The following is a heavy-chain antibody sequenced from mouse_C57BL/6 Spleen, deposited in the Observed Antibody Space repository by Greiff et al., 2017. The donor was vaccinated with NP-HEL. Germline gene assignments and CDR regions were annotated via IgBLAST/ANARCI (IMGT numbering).Heavy chain of an antibody. CDR1: GFTFSSYG. V-gene: IGHV5-6*01. CDR3: ARHVTAVVATDWYFDV. Sequence: EVKLMESGGDLVKPGGSLKLSCAASGFTFSSYGMSWVRQTPDKRLEWVAAISSGGSYTYYPDSVKGRFTISRDNAKNTLYLQVSSLKSEDTAMYYWARHVTAVVATDWYFDVWGTGTTVTVSS. J-gene: IGHJ1*03. CDR2: ISSGGSYT. D-gene: IGHD1-1*01.